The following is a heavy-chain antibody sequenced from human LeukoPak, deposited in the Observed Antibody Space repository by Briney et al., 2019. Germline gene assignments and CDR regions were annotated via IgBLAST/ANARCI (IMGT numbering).Heavy chain of an antibody. Sequence: GGSLRLSCAASGFTFSSYEMNWVRQAPGKGLEWVSYISSSGGTTYYADFVKGRFTISRDNAKNSLYLQMNSLRAEDTAVYYCAREASYYNLYYGYWGQGSLVAVSS. J-gene: IGHJ4*02. V-gene: IGHV3-48*03. CDR2: ISSSGGTT. D-gene: IGHD3-10*01. CDR3: AREASYYNLYYGY. CDR1: GFTFSSYE.